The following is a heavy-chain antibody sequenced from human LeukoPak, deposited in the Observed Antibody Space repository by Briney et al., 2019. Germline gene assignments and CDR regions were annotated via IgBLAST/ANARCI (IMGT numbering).Heavy chain of an antibody. CDR2: VHGRT. J-gene: IGHJ4*02. D-gene: IGHD5-24*01. Sequence: GGSLRLSCAATGFIFRNFAMSWVRQAPGKGLEWVSTVHGRTYYADSVKGRFTISRDDSMSTLYLQMDNLRAEDTAVYYCAKDQTGDGYNSIWGQGTLVTVSS. CDR3: AKDQTGDGYNSI. CDR1: GFIFRNFA. V-gene: IGHV3-23*01.